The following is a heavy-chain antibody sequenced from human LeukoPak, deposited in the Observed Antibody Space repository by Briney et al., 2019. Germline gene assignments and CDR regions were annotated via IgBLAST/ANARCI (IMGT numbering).Heavy chain of an antibody. CDR1: GGSFSGYY. CDR3: ASGEYSSGWYYWFDP. D-gene: IGHD6-19*01. CDR2: INHSGST. Sequence: SETLSLTCAVYGGSFSGYYWSWIRQPPGKGLEWIGEINHSGSTNYNPSLKSRVTISVDTSKNQFSLKLSSVTAADTAVYYCASGEYSSGWYYWFDPWGQGTLVTVSS. V-gene: IGHV4-34*01. J-gene: IGHJ5*02.